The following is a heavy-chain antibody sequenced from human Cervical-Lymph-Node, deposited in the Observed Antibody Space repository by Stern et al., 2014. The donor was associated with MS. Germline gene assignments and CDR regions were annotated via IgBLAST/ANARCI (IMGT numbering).Heavy chain of an antibody. CDR3: ARDLDINWFGP. J-gene: IGHJ5*02. Sequence: VQLVESGAELKKPGASVKVSCKASGYTFTDYYIHWVRQAPGQGLEWMGWINPKYDATNYAEKFQGSVTLTMDTSISTVYMEVTGLTSDDTAVYYCARDLDINWFGPWGQGTLVTVSS. CDR2: INPKYDAT. V-gene: IGHV1-2*04. CDR1: GYTFTDYY. D-gene: IGHD1-1*01.